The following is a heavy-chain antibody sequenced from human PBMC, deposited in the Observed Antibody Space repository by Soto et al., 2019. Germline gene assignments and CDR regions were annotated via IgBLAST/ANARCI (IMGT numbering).Heavy chain of an antibody. Sequence: SETLSLTXTVSGGSISSGDYYWSWIRQPPGKGLEWIGYIYYSGSTYYNPSLKSRVTISVDTSKNQFSLKLSSVTAADTAVYYCARDLSGYYDSSGYQSGAFDIWGQGTMVTVSS. V-gene: IGHV4-30-4*01. CDR2: IYYSGST. D-gene: IGHD3-22*01. J-gene: IGHJ3*02. CDR1: GGSISSGDYY. CDR3: ARDLSGYYDSSGYQSGAFDI.